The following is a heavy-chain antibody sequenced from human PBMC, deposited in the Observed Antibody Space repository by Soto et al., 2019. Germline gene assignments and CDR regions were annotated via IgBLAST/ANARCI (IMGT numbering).Heavy chain of an antibody. CDR3: ARNQRLDSYSSPLYLYFDS. Sequence: SETLSLTCTVSGGSMSSNYWSWIRQSAGKGLEWIGRIYTSGTTNYNPSIKSRVTMSVDTSKNRFSLKLTSVTAADTAVYYCARNQRLDSYSSPLYLYFDSWGQGSLVTVSS. CDR1: GGSMSSNY. J-gene: IGHJ4*02. D-gene: IGHD6-19*01. V-gene: IGHV4-4*07. CDR2: IYTSGTT.